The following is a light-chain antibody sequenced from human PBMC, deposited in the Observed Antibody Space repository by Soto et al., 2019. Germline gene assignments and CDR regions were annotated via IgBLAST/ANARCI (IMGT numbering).Light chain of an antibody. CDR3: QQYNNWPPTWT. CDR1: QSISSGY. J-gene: IGKJ1*01. V-gene: IGKV3-15*01. Sequence: EIVLTQSPGTLSLSPGESATLSCRGSQSISSGYLAWYQQKPGQAPRLLIYGASNRATGIPDRFSGSGSGTEFTLTINSLQSEDSAVYYCQQYNNWPPTWTXGQGTKVDIK. CDR2: GAS.